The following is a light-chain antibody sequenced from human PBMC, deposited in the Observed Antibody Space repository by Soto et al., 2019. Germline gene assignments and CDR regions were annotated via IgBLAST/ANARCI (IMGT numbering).Light chain of an antibody. CDR1: QSVSSY. J-gene: IGKJ4*02. V-gene: IGKV3-11*01. Sequence: EIVLTQSPATLSLSPGERATLSCRASQSVSSYLAWYQQKPGQAPRLLIFDASNRATGIPARFSGSGSGTDFTLTISSLEPVDFAVYYCLQRSNWPLTFGGGTNVVLK. CDR2: DAS. CDR3: LQRSNWPLT.